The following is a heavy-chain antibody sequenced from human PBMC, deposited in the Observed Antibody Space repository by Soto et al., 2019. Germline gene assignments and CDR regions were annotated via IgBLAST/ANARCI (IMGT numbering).Heavy chain of an antibody. V-gene: IGHV4-59*12. CDR2: IYYSGST. J-gene: IGHJ4*02. CDR3: ARDWDSGYEIENPFDY. Sequence: PSETLSLTCTVSGGSISSYHWSWIRQPPGKGLEWIGYIYYSGSTNYNPSLKSRVTISVDTSKNQFSLNLSSVTAADTAVYYCARDWDSGYEIENPFDYWGQGTLVTVSS. CDR1: GGSISSYH. D-gene: IGHD5-12*01.